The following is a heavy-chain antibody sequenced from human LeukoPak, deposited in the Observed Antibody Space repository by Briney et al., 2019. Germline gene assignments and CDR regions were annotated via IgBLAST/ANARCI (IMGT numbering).Heavy chain of an antibody. Sequence: SETLSLTCTVSGGYIITSGHYWGWIRQPPGKGLEWIGSIYYTGVTSTNPFFRSRMSISVDTSKNQFSLNLTSVTAADAAVYYCARERSSSGGHSWFDPWGQGTLVTVSP. V-gene: IGHV4-39*07. CDR2: IYYTGVT. J-gene: IGHJ5*02. D-gene: IGHD4-23*01. CDR3: ARERSSSGGHSWFDP. CDR1: GGYIITSGHY.